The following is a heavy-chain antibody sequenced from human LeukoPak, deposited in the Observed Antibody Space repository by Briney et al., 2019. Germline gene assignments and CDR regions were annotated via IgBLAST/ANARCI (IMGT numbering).Heavy chain of an antibody. Sequence: GGSLRLSCAASGFTFSSYSMNWVRQAPGKGLEWVSYISSSSSTIYYADSVKGRFTISRDNSKNTLYLQMNSLRAEDTAVYYCAKDRSGYYDSSGYYHYWGQGTLVTVSS. J-gene: IGHJ4*02. CDR1: GFTFSSYS. V-gene: IGHV3-48*01. D-gene: IGHD3-22*01. CDR2: ISSSSSTI. CDR3: AKDRSGYYDSSGYYHY.